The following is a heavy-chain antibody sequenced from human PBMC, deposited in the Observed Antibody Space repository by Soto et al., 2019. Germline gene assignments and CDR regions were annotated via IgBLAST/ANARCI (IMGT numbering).Heavy chain of an antibody. D-gene: IGHD2-2*01. CDR2: ISGYGGST. J-gene: IGHJ4*02. V-gene: IGHV3-23*01. Sequence: GGSLRLSCAASGFTFSNYGMSWVRQAPGKGLEWVSAISGYGGSTFYPDSVKGRFTISRDNPKNTLYLEMIRLRAEDTAVYYCAKDTSPAGYQPPFTDWGQGTLVTVSS. CDR1: GFTFSNYG. CDR3: AKDTSPAGYQPPFTD.